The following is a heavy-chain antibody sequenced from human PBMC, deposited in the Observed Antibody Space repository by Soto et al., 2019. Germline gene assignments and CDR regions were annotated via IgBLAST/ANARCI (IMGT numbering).Heavy chain of an antibody. CDR2: IIPIFATV. D-gene: IGHD6-6*01. CDR1: GGSFSSNP. Sequence: QVQLVQSGSEVKKPGSSVKVSCKASGGSFSSNPISWVRQAPGQGLEWMAGIIPIFATVHYAQKFQGTVTITADESTGNAYVEIPSLGAADTAVYSCAVSGRGYSSSPPWYFHYWGQGTLVTVS. V-gene: IGHV1-69*01. CDR3: AVSGRGYSSSPPWYFHY. J-gene: IGHJ4*02.